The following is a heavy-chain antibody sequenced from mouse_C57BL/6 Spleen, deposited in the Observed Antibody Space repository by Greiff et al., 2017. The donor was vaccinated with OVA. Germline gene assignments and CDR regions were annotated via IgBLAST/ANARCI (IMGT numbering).Heavy chain of an antibody. CDR3: ASPGLRRGDYFDY. CDR1: GYTFTSYW. D-gene: IGHD2-4*01. CDR2: INPSNGGT. J-gene: IGHJ2*01. V-gene: IGHV1-53*01. Sequence: QVQLQQPGTDLVKPGASVKLSCKASGYTFTSYWMHWVKQRPGQGLEWIGNINPSNGGTNYNEKFKSKATLTVDKASSTAYMQLNSLTSEDAAVNYCASPGLRRGDYFDYWGQGTTLTVSS.